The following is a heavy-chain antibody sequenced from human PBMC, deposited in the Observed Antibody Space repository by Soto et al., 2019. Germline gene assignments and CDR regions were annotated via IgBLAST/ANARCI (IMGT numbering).Heavy chain of an antibody. V-gene: IGHV4-34*01. D-gene: IGHD3-3*01. CDR2: INHSGST. Sequence: SETLSLTCAVYGGSFSGYYWSWIRQPPGKGLEWIGEINHSGSTNYNPSLKSRVTISVDTSKNQFSLKLSSVTAADTAVHYCARGPYGSGYFPYQGYYYYGMDVWGQGTTVTVSS. J-gene: IGHJ6*02. CDR3: ARGPYGSGYFPYQGYYYYGMDV. CDR1: GGSFSGYY.